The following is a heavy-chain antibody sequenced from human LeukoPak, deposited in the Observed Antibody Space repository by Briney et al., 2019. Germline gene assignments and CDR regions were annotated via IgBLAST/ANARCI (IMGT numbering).Heavy chain of an antibody. V-gene: IGHV4-59*01. CDR2: IYYSGST. CDR1: SGSISNYY. CDR3: ATSYSSGWHNWFDP. J-gene: IGHJ5*02. Sequence: SETPSLTCTVSSGSISNYYWNWIRQPPGKGLEWIGYIYYSGSTNYNPSLKSRVTISVDTSKNQFSLKLSSVTAADTAVYYCATSYSSGWHNWFDPWGQGTLVTVSS. D-gene: IGHD6-19*01.